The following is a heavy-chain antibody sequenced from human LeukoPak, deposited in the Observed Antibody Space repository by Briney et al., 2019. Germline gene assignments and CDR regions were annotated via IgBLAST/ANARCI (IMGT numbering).Heavy chain of an antibody. D-gene: IGHD1-26*01. J-gene: IGHJ4*02. Sequence: GGSLRLSCAASGFTFSNSALSWVRQAPGKGLEWVSDISGSGGSTYYADSVKGRFTISRDNSKNTLYLQMNSLRAEDTAVYYCARGRSTWHLDYWGQGTLVTVSS. CDR1: GFTFSNSA. CDR2: ISGSGGST. CDR3: ARGRSTWHLDY. V-gene: IGHV3-23*01.